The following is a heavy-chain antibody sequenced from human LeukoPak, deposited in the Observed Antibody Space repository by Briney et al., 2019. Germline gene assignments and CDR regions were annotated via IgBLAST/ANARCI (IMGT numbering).Heavy chain of an antibody. J-gene: IGHJ3*02. CDR3: AKDSGFGGHCSSTSCLGAFDI. CDR2: ISGSGGST. D-gene: IGHD2-2*03. CDR1: GLAFSAYW. V-gene: IGHV3-23*01. Sequence: GGSLRLSCAASGLAFSAYWMSWVRQAPGMGLEWVSAISGSGGSTYYADSVKGRFTISRDNSKNTLYLQMNSLRAEDTAVYYCAKDSGFGGHCSSTSCLGAFDIWGQGTMVTVSS.